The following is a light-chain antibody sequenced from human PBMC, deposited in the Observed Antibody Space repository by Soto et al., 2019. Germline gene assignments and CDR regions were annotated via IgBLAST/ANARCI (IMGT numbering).Light chain of an antibody. CDR2: DVN. CDR1: SSDVGGYNF. Sequence: QPVLTQPPSASGSPGQSLTISCTGTSSDVGGYNFVSWYQQHPGKAPKLMISDVNRRPSGVPDRFSGSKSGNTASLTVSGLQAEDEADYYCSSYAGINNGVFGGGTKLTVL. CDR3: SSYAGINNGV. V-gene: IGLV2-8*01. J-gene: IGLJ3*02.